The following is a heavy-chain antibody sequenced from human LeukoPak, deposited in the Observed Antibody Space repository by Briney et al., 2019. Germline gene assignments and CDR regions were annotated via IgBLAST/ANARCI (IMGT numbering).Heavy chain of an antibody. CDR2: IHYTGST. CDR3: ARGGYYGSGNDFRFDP. Sequence: SETLSLTRTVPGGSISSYYWSWIRQSPGKGLECIGYIHYTGSTNYNPSLKSRVTISVETSKNQFSLKLKSVTAADTAVYYCARGGYYGSGNDFRFDPWGQGTLVTVSS. CDR1: GGSISSYY. J-gene: IGHJ5*02. V-gene: IGHV4-59*01. D-gene: IGHD3-10*01.